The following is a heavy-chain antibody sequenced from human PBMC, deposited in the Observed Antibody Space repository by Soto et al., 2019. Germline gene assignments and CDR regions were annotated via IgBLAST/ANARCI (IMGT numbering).Heavy chain of an antibody. J-gene: IGHJ5*02. Sequence: GASVKVSCKASGGTFSSYAISWVRQAPGQGLEWMGGIIPIFGTANYAQKFQGRVTITADKSTSTAYMELSSLRSEDTAVYYCARVRQLAPRSWFDPWGQGTLVTSPQ. CDR2: IIPIFGTA. D-gene: IGHD6-6*01. V-gene: IGHV1-69*06. CDR1: GGTFSSYA. CDR3: ARVRQLAPRSWFDP.